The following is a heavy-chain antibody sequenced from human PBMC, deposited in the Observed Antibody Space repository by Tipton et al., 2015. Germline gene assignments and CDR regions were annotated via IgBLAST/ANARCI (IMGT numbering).Heavy chain of an antibody. CDR2: IRYSGST. V-gene: IGHV4-59*01. CDR1: SDSISKYY. D-gene: IGHD4-23*01. J-gene: IGHJ4*02. CDR3: ARARGRHGGLFDS. Sequence: TLSLTCIVSSDSISKYYWSWIRQPPGKELEWIGYIRYSGSTNYNPSLKSRVTISVDTSKTQFSLKVSSVTASDTAVYYCARARGRHGGLFDSWGQGILVTVSS.